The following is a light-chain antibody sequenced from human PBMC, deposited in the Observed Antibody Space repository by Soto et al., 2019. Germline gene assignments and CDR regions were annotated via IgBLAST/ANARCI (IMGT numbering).Light chain of an antibody. Sequence: EIVMTQSPVTLSVSPGERATLSCRASQNISRSLAWYQQKPGQGPSLLIYGTSTRAGGVPARFSGGGSGTEFTLTITSLQSEDFVVYYCQQYNSWPPTTFGQGTRLEIK. CDR1: QNISRS. J-gene: IGKJ5*01. V-gene: IGKV3-15*01. CDR3: QQYNSWPPTT. CDR2: GTS.